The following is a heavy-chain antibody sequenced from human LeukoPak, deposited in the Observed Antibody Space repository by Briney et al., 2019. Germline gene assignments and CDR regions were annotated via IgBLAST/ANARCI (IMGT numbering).Heavy chain of an antibody. CDR3: AKAIGITSTGPEF. J-gene: IGHJ4*02. CDR1: GFTFSSYG. CDR2: VSGAGTYT. Sequence: PGRSLRLSCAASGFTFSSYGMHWVRQAPGKGLEWVSGVSGAGTYTFYTDSVKGRFTVSRDNSKNTLFLQMNSLRAEDTAVYYCAKAIGITSTGPEFWGQGTLVTVSS. D-gene: IGHD1-1*01. V-gene: IGHV3-23*01.